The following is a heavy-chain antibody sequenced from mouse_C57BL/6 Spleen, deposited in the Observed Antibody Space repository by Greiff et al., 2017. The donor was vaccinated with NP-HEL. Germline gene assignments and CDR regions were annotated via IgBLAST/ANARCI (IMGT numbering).Heavy chain of an antibody. V-gene: IGHV1-7*01. J-gene: IGHJ2*01. Sequence: QVQLKESGAELAKPGASVKLSCKASGYTFTSYWMHWVKQRPGQGLEWIGYINPSSGYTKYNQKFKDKATLTADKSSSTAYMQLSSLTYEDSAVYYCASLYYGSSYDYWGQGTTLTVSS. D-gene: IGHD1-1*01. CDR3: ASLYYGSSYDY. CDR1: GYTFTSYW. CDR2: INPSSGYT.